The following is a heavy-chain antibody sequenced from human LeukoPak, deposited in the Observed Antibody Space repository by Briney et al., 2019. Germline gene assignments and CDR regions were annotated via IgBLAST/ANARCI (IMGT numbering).Heavy chain of an antibody. CDR1: GFDFSNVW. Sequence: PGGSLRLSCAASGFDFSNVWMHWVRQAPGKGLEWVSGINWNGGSTGYADSVKGRFTISRDNAKNSLYLQMNSLRAEDTALYYCARDGCSSTSCYAPGDYMDVWGKGTTVTVSS. V-gene: IGHV3-20*04. CDR3: ARDGCSSTSCYAPGDYMDV. CDR2: INWNGGST. D-gene: IGHD2-2*01. J-gene: IGHJ6*03.